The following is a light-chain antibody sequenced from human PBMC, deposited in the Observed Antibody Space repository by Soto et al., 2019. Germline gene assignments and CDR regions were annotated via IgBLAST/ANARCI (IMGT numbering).Light chain of an antibody. CDR3: ATWDDSLNAAV. Sequence: QSALTQPHSLCGTPGHRVTISCSGSTSNIAGNTVHWYQHLPETAPKLLIYIDDQRPSGVPERFSGSKSGTAASLAISGRQAEDEADYYCATWDDSLNAAVFGGGTQLTVL. J-gene: IGLJ7*01. CDR1: TSNIAGNT. CDR2: IDD. V-gene: IGLV1-44*01.